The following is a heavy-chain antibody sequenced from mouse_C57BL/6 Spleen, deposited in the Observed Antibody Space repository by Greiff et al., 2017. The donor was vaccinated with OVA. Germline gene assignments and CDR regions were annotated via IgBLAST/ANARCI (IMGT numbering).Heavy chain of an antibody. CDR3: ARGMVYAMDY. J-gene: IGHJ4*01. CDR1: GYAFTNYL. V-gene: IGHV1-54*01. Sequence: VQLQQSGAELVRPGTSVKVSCKASGYAFTNYLIEWVKQRPGQGLEWIGVINPGSGGTNYNEKFKGKATLTADKSSSTAYMQLSSLTSEDSAVYFCARGMVYAMDYWGQGTSVTVSS. CDR2: INPGSGGT. D-gene: IGHD2-3*01.